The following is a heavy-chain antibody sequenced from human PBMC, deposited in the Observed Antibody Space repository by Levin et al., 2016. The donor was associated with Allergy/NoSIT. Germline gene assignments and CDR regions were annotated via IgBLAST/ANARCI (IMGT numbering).Heavy chain of an antibody. CDR2: IYYTGKT. J-gene: IGHJ6*02. Sequence: SETLSLTCTVSGGSINNGGDYWSWIRQHPGKGLEWIGYIYYTGKTYYNPSLKSRVTISVDTSKNQFSLKLSSVTAADMAVYYCARDRPYYYDSNSDDGGLYYYGMDVWGQGTTVTVSS. CDR3: ARDRPYYYDSNSDDGGLYYYGMDV. D-gene: IGHD3-22*01. V-gene: IGHV4-31*03. CDR1: GGSINNGGDY.